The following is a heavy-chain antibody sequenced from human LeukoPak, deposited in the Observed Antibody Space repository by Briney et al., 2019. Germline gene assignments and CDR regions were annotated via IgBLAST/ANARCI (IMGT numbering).Heavy chain of an antibody. J-gene: IGHJ5*02. CDR3: AKTEGNWFDP. CDR1: GFTFSSYN. D-gene: IGHD2-21*02. CDR2: ITSSSSYI. Sequence: GGSLRLSCAASGFTFSSYNTNWVRQAPGKGLEWVSSITSSSSYIYYADSVKGRFTISRDNAKNSLYLQMNSLRAEDTAVYYCAKTEGNWFDPWGQGTLVTVSS. V-gene: IGHV3-21*01.